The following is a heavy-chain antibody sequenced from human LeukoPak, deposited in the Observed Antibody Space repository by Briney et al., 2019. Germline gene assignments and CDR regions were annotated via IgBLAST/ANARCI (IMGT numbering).Heavy chain of an antibody. CDR1: GYSISSGYY. CDR3: ARDPYYHDSSGYPFDY. V-gene: IGHV4-38-2*02. D-gene: IGHD3-22*01. J-gene: IGHJ4*02. CDR2: IYHSGST. Sequence: KPSETLSLTCAVSGYSISSGYYWGWIRQPPGKGLEWIGSIYHSGSTYYNPSLKSRVTISVDTSKNQFSLKLSSVTAADTAVYYCARDPYYHDSSGYPFDYWGQGTLVTVSS.